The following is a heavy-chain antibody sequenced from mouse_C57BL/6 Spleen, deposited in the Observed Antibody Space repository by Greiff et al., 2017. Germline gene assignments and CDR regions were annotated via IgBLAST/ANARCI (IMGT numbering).Heavy chain of an antibody. CDR3: TTCLGNYGSSYPFAY. J-gene: IGHJ3*01. V-gene: IGHV14-4*01. Sequence: EVQLQQSGAELVRPGASVKLSCTASGFNIKDDYMHWVKQRPEQGLEWIGWIDPENGDTKYASKFPGKATIIADPSSNTAYLQLSSLTSEDTAIYYCTTCLGNYGSSYPFAYWGQGTLVTVSA. D-gene: IGHD1-1*01. CDR1: GFNIKDDY. CDR2: IDPENGDT.